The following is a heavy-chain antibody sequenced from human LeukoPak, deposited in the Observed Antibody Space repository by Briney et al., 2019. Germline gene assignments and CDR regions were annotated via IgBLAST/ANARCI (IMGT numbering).Heavy chain of an antibody. CDR3: AKGPVLTCSGGSCYSNAFDI. J-gene: IGHJ3*02. D-gene: IGHD2-15*01. CDR2: IWYDGSNK. CDR1: GFTFSSYG. V-gene: IGHV3-33*06. Sequence: GGSLRLSCAASGFTFSSYGMHWVRQAPGKGLQWVAVIWYDGSNKYYADSVKGRFTISRDNSKDTLYLQMNSLRAEDTAVYYCAKGPVLTCSGGSCYSNAFDIWGQGTMVTVSS.